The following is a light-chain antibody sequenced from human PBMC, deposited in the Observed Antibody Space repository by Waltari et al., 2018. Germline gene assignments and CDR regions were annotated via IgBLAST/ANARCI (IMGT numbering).Light chain of an antibody. CDR3: AAWDDSLNGLYV. J-gene: IGLJ1*01. CDR2: SNK. V-gene: IGLV1-44*01. Sequence: QSVLTQPPSASGTPGQRLTISCSGSSSNIGSNTVTWYQQLPGTAPKLLIYSNKQRPSGVPDRFSGSKSGTSASLAISGLQSEDEADYYCAAWDDSLNGLYVFGTGTKVTVL. CDR1: SSNIGSNT.